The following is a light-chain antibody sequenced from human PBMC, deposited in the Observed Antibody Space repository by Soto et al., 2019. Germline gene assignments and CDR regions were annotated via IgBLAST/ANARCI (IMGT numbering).Light chain of an antibody. CDR3: QHGYVAPYS. CDR1: QDINVY. Sequence: DIQMTQSPSSASASIGDTVTITCRASQDINVYLNWYQQKPGEVPKLLIYSASTLHSGVPSRFTGSGSETDFTLTIRSLQPEDFATYYCQHGYVAPYSFGQGTKVDI. J-gene: IGKJ2*03. CDR2: SAS. V-gene: IGKV1-39*01.